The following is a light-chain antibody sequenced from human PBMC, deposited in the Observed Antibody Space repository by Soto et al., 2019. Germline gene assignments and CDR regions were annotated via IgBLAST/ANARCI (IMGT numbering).Light chain of an antibody. V-gene: IGKV3-15*01. J-gene: IGKJ2*01. CDR2: GAS. CDR1: QSVSSN. CDR3: QQYDSWLLSYT. Sequence: EIVMTQSPATLSVSPGERATLSCRASQSVSSNLAWYQQKPGQAPRLLIYGASARATGIPARFSGSGSETDFTLTISSLQSEAFAVYYCQQYDSWLLSYTFCPGPKVDIK.